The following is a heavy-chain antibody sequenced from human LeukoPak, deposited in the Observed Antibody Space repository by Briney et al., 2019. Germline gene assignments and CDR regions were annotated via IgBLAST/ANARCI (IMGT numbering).Heavy chain of an antibody. D-gene: IGHD6-13*01. J-gene: IGHJ4*02. CDR2: IWYDGSNK. CDR1: GFTFSSYG. Sequence: PGTSLRLSCAASGFTFSSYGMHWVRQAPGKGLEWVAVIWYDGSNKYYADSVKGRFTISRDNSKNTLYLQMNSLRAEDTAVYYCATDHSRSWSNFDYWGQGTLVTVSS. V-gene: IGHV3-33*01. CDR3: ATDHSRSWSNFDY.